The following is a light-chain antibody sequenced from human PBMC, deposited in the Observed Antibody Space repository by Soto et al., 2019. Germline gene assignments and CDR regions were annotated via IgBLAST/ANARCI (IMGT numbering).Light chain of an antibody. Sequence: IVLTQSPGTLSLSPGERATLSCRASQSVSSIYLAWYQQKPGQAPRLLIYGASTRATGIPARFSGSGSGTEFTLTISSLQSEDFAVYYCQQYNNWPPNTFGQGTKLEIK. V-gene: IGKV3-15*01. J-gene: IGKJ2*01. CDR3: QQYNNWPPNT. CDR1: QSVSSIY. CDR2: GAS.